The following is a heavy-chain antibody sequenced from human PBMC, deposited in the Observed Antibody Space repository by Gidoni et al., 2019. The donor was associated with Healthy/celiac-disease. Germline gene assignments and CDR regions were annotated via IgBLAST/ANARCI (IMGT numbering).Heavy chain of an antibody. V-gene: IGHV1-18*01. CDR3: ARRVDTAMVFGVQDYYYGMDV. Sequence: QVQLVQSGAEVKKPGASVKVSCKASGYTFTRYGISWVRQAPGQGLEWMGWISAYNGNTNYAQKLQGRVTMTTDTSTSTAYMELRSLRSDDTAVYYCARRVDTAMVFGVQDYYYGMDVWGQGTTVTVSS. CDR2: ISAYNGNT. J-gene: IGHJ6*02. CDR1: GYTFTRYG. D-gene: IGHD5-18*01.